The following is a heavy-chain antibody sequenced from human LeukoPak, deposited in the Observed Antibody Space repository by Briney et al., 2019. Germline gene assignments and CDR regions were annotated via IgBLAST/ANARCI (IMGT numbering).Heavy chain of an antibody. CDR1: GLTFSSYS. J-gene: IGHJ4*02. Sequence: PGGSLRLSCAASGLTFSSYSMNWVRQAPGKGLEWVSSISSSSSCIYYADSVKGRFTISRDNAKNSLYLQMNSLRAEDTAVYYCAREGIVVVPAADNYFDYWGQGTLVTVSS. CDR3: AREGIVVVPAADNYFDY. D-gene: IGHD2-2*01. V-gene: IGHV3-21*01. CDR2: ISSSSSCI.